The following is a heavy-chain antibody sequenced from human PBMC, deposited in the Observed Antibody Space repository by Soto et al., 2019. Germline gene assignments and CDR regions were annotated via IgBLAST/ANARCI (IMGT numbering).Heavy chain of an antibody. Sequence: AGSVGLSWVGSGFAFSASIVTGVRHAPGKGLEWIADISTSGRSKSYAASGRGRFTIARDNTKNSMYLQTNSLRDDDTDVYYCVRERDLRDYYCMDVWGQGTTVTVSS. CDR3: VRERDLRDYYCMDV. CDR1: GFAFSASI. V-gene: IGHV3-48*02. J-gene: IGHJ6*02. CDR2: ISTSGRSK. D-gene: IGHD3-16*01.